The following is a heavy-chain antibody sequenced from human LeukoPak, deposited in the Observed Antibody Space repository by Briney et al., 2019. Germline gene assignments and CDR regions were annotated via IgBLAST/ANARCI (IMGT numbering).Heavy chain of an antibody. CDR3: VRGEYYYDSSGRGFDL. J-gene: IGHJ2*01. D-gene: IGHD3-22*01. CDR1: GFPFSSFG. Sequence: GGSLRLSCSASGFPFSSFGMHWVRQAPGKGLEWVALISYDGSNKYYADSVKGRFTISRDNSKNTLYLQMNSLRAEDTAVYYCVRGEYYYDSSGRGFDLWGRGTLVTVSS. CDR2: ISYDGSNK. V-gene: IGHV3-30*03.